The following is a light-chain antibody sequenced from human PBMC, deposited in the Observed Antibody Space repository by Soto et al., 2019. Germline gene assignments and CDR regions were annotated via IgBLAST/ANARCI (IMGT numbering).Light chain of an antibody. CDR3: QQYGSS. Sequence: EIVLTQSPGTLSLSPGERATISCRASQSVSSSYLAWYQQKPGQAPRLLIYGASSRATGIPDRFSGSGSGTDFTLTISRLEPEDFAVYYCQQYGSSFGQGTKVDIK. V-gene: IGKV3-20*01. CDR2: GAS. CDR1: QSVSSSY. J-gene: IGKJ1*01.